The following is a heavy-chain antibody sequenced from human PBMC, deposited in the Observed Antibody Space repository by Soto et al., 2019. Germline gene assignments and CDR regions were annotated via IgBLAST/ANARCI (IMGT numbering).Heavy chain of an antibody. V-gene: IGHV3-33*01. Sequence: AGGSLRLSCAASGFTFSSYGMHWVRQAPGKGLERVAVIWYDGSNKYYADSVKGRFTISRDNSKNTLYLQMNSLRAEDTAVYYCARDGPFSXGAAAGTWIYYYYGMDVWGQGTTVTVSS. CDR1: GFTFSSYG. CDR2: IWYDGSNK. J-gene: IGHJ6*02. CDR3: ARDGPFSXGAAAGTWIYYYYGMDV. D-gene: IGHD6-13*01.